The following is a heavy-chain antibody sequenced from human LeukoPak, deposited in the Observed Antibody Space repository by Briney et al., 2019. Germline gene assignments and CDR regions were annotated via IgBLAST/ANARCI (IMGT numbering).Heavy chain of an antibody. CDR3: ARVGGTNYYYYGMDV. Sequence: PSETLSLTCTVSGVSISNYYWSWIRQPPGKGLEWIGYIYYSGSTNYNPSLKSRVTISVDTSKNQFSLKLSSVTAADTAVYYCARVGGTNYYYYGMDVWGQGTTVTVS. D-gene: IGHD1-26*01. V-gene: IGHV4-59*01. CDR1: GVSISNYY. J-gene: IGHJ6*02. CDR2: IYYSGST.